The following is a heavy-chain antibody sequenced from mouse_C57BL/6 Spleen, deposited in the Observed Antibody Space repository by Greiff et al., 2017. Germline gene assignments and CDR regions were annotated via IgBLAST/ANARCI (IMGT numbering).Heavy chain of an antibody. CDR1: GYAFSSYW. CDR3: AREGYGSSCLAY. CDR2: IYPGDGDT. D-gene: IGHD1-1*01. V-gene: IGHV1-80*01. J-gene: IGHJ3*01. Sequence: QVQLQQSGAELVKPGASVKISCKASGYAFSSYWMNWVKQRPGKGLEWIGQIYPGDGDTNYNGKFKGKATLTADKSSSTAYMQLSSLTSEDSAVYFCAREGYGSSCLAYWGQGTLVTVSA.